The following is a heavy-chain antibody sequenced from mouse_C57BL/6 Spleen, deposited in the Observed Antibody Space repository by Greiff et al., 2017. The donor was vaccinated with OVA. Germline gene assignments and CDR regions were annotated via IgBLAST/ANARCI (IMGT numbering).Heavy chain of an antibody. D-gene: IGHD4-1*01. J-gene: IGHJ2*01. CDR1: GYTFTSYW. V-gene: IGHV1-69*01. CDR2: IDPSDSYT. CDR3: ARGWDVSY. Sequence: QVQLQQPGAELVMPGASVKLSCKASGYTFTSYWMHWVKQRPGQGLEWIGEIDPSDSYTNYNQKFKGKSTLTVDKSSSTAYMQRSSLTSEDSAVYYCARGWDVSYWGQGTTLTVSS.